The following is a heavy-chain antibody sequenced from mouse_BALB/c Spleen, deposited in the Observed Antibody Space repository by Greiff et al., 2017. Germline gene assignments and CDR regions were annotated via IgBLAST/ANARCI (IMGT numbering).Heavy chain of an antibody. CDR2: ISDGGSYT. D-gene: IGHD2-3*01. J-gene: IGHJ2*01. V-gene: IGHV5-4*02. CDR3: ARGDGGYFDY. Sequence: EVQLVESGGGLVKPGGSLKLSCAASGFTFSDYYMYWVRQTPEKRLEWVATISDGGSYTYYPDSVKGRFTISRDNAKNNLYLQMSSLKSEDTAMYYCARGDGGYFDYWGQGTTLTVSS. CDR1: GFTFSDYY.